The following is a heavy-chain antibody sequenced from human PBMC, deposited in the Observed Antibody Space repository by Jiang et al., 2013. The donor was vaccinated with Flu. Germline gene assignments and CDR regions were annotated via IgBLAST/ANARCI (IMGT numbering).Heavy chain of an antibody. CDR3: TGASDGDYVGYYFDY. Sequence: QLLESGGGLVQPGRSLRLSCTASGFTFGDYAMSWFRQAPGKGLEWVGFIRNKAYGGTTEYAASVKGRFTISRDDSKSIAFLQMNSLKTEDTAVYYCTGASDGDYVGYYFDYWGQGTLVTVSS. CDR1: GFTFGDYA. J-gene: IGHJ4*02. D-gene: IGHD4-17*01. V-gene: IGHV3-49*03. CDR2: IRNKAYGGTT.